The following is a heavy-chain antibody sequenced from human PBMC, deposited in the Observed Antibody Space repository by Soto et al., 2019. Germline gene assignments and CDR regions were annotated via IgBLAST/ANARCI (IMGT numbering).Heavy chain of an antibody. Sequence: EEQLLLSGGGLIQPGGSLKLSFAPSGSTFMVYTMAWVRQTPERGLEWVSGMSIGYEKTFYADSVKGRFTVSRDRSKNTVDLQMNSLRAGDTAMYYCARWNGYGDLWGQGTLVTVSS. D-gene: IGHD4-17*01. CDR3: ARWNGYGDL. CDR1: GSTFMVYT. V-gene: IGHV3-23*01. J-gene: IGHJ4*02. CDR2: MSIGYEKT.